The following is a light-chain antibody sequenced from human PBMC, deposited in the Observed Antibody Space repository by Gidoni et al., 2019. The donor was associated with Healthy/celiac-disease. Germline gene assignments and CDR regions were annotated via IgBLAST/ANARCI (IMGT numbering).Light chain of an antibody. CDR2: QDS. CDR3: QAWDSSFYV. V-gene: IGLV3-1*01. J-gene: IGLJ1*01. CDR1: KLGDKY. Sequence: SYELTQPPSVSLSPGQTASITCSGDKLGDKYACWYQQKPGQSPVLVIYQDSKRPSGITERFSGSNSGKKATLTISGTQAMDEDDYYCQAWDSSFYVFGTGTKVTVL.